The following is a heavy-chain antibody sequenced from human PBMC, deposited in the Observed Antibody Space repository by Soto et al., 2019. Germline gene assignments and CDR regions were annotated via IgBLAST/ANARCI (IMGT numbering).Heavy chain of an antibody. CDR1: GFTFSSYS. Sequence: GSLRLSCAASGFTFSSYSMNWVRQAPGKGLEWVSSISSSSSYIYYADSVKGRFTISRDNAKNSLYLQMNSLRAEDTAVYYCARVRRSGYYTFFDYWGQGTLVTVSS. V-gene: IGHV3-21*01. CDR2: ISSSSSYI. D-gene: IGHD3-3*01. J-gene: IGHJ4*02. CDR3: ARVRRSGYYTFFDY.